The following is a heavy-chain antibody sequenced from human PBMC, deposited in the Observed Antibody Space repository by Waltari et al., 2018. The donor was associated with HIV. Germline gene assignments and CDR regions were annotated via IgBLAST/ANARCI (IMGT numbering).Heavy chain of an antibody. CDR3: AREGMKYFDL. V-gene: IGHV1-2*04. D-gene: IGHD3-10*01. Sequence: QVELVHPAAEVGKPGAAVKHSCEASGSIFPDNFIHWVRQAPGQGLEWMGWIKTRSGGTKVAQKFQGWVTMNMDMSTTTAYMELRRLTDDDTAIYYCAREGMKYFDLWGRGTLVTVSS. CDR1: GSIFPDNF. J-gene: IGHJ2*01. CDR2: IKTRSGGT.